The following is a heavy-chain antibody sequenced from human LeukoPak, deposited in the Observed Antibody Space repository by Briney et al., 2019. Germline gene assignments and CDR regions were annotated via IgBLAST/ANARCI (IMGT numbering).Heavy chain of an antibody. V-gene: IGHV3-53*04. CDR1: GFSVSTNY. J-gene: IGHJ2*01. CDR2: IYYGGST. Sequence: GGSLRLSCAASGFSVSTNYMLWVRQAPGKGLEWVSIIYYGGSTYYADSVKGRFAISRHDSKNTVYLQMDSLKPEDTAIYYCARDAPLGWYFDLWGRGTLVTVSS. CDR3: ARDAPLGWYFDL.